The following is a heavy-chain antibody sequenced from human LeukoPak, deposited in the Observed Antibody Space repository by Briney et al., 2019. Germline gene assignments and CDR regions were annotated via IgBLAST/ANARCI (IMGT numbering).Heavy chain of an antibody. D-gene: IGHD3-10*01. CDR3: ARADYYGSGSYLGWFDP. Sequence: SVKVSCKASGYTFTGYYMHWVRQAPGQGLEWMGGIIPIFGTANYAQKFQGRVTITADESTSTAYMELSSLRSEDTAVYYCARADYYGSGSYLGWFDPWGQGTLVTVSS. CDR1: GYTFTGYY. J-gene: IGHJ5*02. CDR2: IIPIFGTA. V-gene: IGHV1-69*13.